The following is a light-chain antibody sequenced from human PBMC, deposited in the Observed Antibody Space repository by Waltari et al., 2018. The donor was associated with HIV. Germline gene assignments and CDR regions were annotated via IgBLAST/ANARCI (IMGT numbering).Light chain of an antibody. CDR2: DVS. V-gene: IGLV2-14*03. J-gene: IGLJ1*01. CDR3: SSYTSSSPYA. Sequence: QSALTQPASVSGSPGQSLTISCTGTSSDVGGSNYVSWYQQHPGKAPKLMIYDVSNRPVGVSNRFSGSKSGNTASLTISVLQAEDEADYYCSSYTSSSPYAFGTGTKVTVL. CDR1: SSDVGGSNY.